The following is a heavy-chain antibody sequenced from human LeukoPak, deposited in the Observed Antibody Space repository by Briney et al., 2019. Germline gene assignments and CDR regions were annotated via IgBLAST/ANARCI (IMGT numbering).Heavy chain of an antibody. Sequence: GGSLRLSCAASGFNFSSYWMSWVRQAPGKGLEWVSTITTSDGNTYCADSVKGRFTVSRDNSKNTLFLQMNSLRAEDTAVYYCAKDGGLWVSAHWGDSWGRGTLVTVSS. V-gene: IGHV3-23*01. CDR3: AKDGGLWVSAHWGDS. J-gene: IGHJ4*02. CDR1: GFNFSSYW. CDR2: ITTSDGNT. D-gene: IGHD7-27*01.